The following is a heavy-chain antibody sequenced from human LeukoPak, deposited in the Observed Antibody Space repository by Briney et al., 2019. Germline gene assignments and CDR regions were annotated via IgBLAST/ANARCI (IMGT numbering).Heavy chain of an antibody. D-gene: IGHD6-19*01. CDR1: GGSISSSSYY. V-gene: IGHV4-39*07. J-gene: IGHJ4*02. Sequence: PSETLSLTCTVSGGSISSSSYYWGWIRQPPGKGLEWIGSIYYSGSTYYNPSLKSRVTISVDTSKNQFSLKLSSVTAADTAVYYCAREVAGTAILDYWGQGTLVTVSS. CDR2: IYYSGST. CDR3: AREVAGTAILDY.